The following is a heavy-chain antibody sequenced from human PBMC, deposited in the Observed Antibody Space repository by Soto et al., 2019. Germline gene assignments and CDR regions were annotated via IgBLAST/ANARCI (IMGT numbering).Heavy chain of an antibody. V-gene: IGHV4-39*01. CDR1: GGSISSSSYY. CDR3: ARHWGRPVFDY. Sequence: QLQLQESGPGLVKPSETLSLTCTVSGGSISSSSYYWGWIRQPPGKGLEWIGTFYYSGSTYYNPSLKSRVTISVDTSKNQFSLKLSSVTAADTAVYYCARHWGRPVFDYWGQGTLVTVSS. J-gene: IGHJ4*02. CDR2: FYYSGST. D-gene: IGHD3-16*01.